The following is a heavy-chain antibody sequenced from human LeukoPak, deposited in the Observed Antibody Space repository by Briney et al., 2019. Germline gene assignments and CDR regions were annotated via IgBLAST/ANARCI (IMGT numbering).Heavy chain of an antibody. V-gene: IGHV4-38-2*02. Sequence: SETLSLTCTVSGYSISSGYYWGWIRQPPGKGLEWIGSIYHSGSTYYNPSLKSRVTISVDTSKNQFSLKLSSVTAADTAVYYCARDAAQLAITMVRGVAADWGQGTLVTVSS. CDR2: IYHSGST. D-gene: IGHD3-10*01. CDR1: GYSISSGYY. CDR3: ARDAAQLAITMVRGVAAD. J-gene: IGHJ4*02.